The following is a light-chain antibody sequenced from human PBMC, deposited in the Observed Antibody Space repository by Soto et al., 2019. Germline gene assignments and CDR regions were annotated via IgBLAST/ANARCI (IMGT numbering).Light chain of an antibody. V-gene: IGLV2-14*01. Sequence: QSALTQPASVSGSPGQSITISCTGTNSDVGGYNSVSWYQQHPGKAPKLMIYEVSNRPSGVSNRFSGSKSGNTASLTISGLQAEDEADYYCSSYTTSSTLVFGTGTKVTVL. CDR1: NSDVGGYNS. J-gene: IGLJ1*01. CDR3: SSYTTSSTLV. CDR2: EVS.